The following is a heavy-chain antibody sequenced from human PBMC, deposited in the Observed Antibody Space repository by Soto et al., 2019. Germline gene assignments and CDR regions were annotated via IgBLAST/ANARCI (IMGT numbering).Heavy chain of an antibody. V-gene: IGHV5-51*01. J-gene: IGHJ5*02. D-gene: IGHD3-3*01. CDR2: IYPGDSDT. CDR1: GYSFTSYW. Sequence: PGESLKISCKGSGYSFTSYWIGWVRQMPGKGLEWMGIIYPGDSDTRYSPSFQGQVTISADKSISTAYLQWSSLKASDTAMYYCARLAITIFGARNCFDPWGEGTLVTVSS. CDR3: ARLAITIFGARNCFDP.